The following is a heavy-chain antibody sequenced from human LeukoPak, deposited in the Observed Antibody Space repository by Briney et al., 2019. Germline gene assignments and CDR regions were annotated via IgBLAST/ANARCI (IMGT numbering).Heavy chain of an antibody. CDR1: GFTFSSYG. D-gene: IGHD3-10*01. CDR3: ARRGSGSYYNRMDV. V-gene: IGHV3-33*01. CDR2: IWYDGSNK. J-gene: IGHJ6*04. Sequence: SLRISCAASGFTFSSYGMHWVRQAPGKGLERVAVIWYDGSNKYYADSVKGRFTISRDNSKNTLYLQMNSLRAEDTAVYYCARRGSGSYYNRMDVWGKGTTVTVSS.